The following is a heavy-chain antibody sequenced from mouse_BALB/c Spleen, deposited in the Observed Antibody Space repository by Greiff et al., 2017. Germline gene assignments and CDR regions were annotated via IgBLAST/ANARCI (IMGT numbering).Heavy chain of an antibody. J-gene: IGHJ3*01. V-gene: IGHV5-17*02. D-gene: IGHD2-4*01. CDR1: GFTFSSFG. Sequence: EVKLMESGGGLVQPGGSRKLSCAASGFTFSSFGMHWVRQAPEKGLEWVAYISSGSSTIYYADTVKGRFTISRDNPKNTLFLQMTSLRSEDTAMYYCARWGYEYDWFAYWGQGTLVTVAA. CDR2: ISSGSSTI. CDR3: ARWGYEYDWFAY.